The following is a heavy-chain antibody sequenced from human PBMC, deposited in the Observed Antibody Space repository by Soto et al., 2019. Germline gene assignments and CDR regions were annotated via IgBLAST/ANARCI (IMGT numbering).Heavy chain of an antibody. CDR2: IIPIFGTA. D-gene: IGHD5-18*01. Sequence: ASVKVSCKASGGTFSSYAISWVRQAPGQGLEWMGGIIPIFGTANYAQKFQGRVTITADESTSTAYMELSSLRSEDTAVYYCARDGVFFSSYGYLMYYWGQGTLVTVSS. J-gene: IGHJ4*02. CDR1: GGTFSSYA. V-gene: IGHV1-69*13. CDR3: ARDGVFFSSYGYLMYY.